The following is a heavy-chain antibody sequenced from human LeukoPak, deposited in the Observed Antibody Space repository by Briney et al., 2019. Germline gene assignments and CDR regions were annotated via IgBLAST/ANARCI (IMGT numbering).Heavy chain of an antibody. D-gene: IGHD6-13*01. J-gene: IGHJ4*02. V-gene: IGHV4-39*07. Sequence: PSETLSLTCGVSGYSISTTSHYWGWIRQPPGGGLEWIGSIYYSGRTYYNPSLKSRVTISVDTSKNQFSLKLSSVTAADTAVYYCARGYSSSWLPKHNNVLKTLDYRGQGTLVTVSS. CDR2: IYYSGRT. CDR3: ARGYSSSWLPKHNNVLKTLDY. CDR1: GYSISTTSHY.